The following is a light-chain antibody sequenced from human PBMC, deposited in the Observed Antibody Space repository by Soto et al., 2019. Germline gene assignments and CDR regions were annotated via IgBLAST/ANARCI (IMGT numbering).Light chain of an antibody. CDR1: QSVSSY. CDR3: QQRSNWRYT. J-gene: IGKJ3*01. CDR2: DAS. V-gene: IGKV3-11*01. Sequence: EIVLTQSPATLSLSPGERATLSCRASQSVSSYLAWYQQKPGQAPRLLIYDASNKATGIPARFSGSGSGTDFTLTISSLAPEDFAVYYCQQRSNWRYTFGPGTKVDIK.